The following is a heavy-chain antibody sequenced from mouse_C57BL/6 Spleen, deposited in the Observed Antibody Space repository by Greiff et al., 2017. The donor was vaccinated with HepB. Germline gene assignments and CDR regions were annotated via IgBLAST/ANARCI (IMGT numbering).Heavy chain of an antibody. Sequence: QVQLKQSGAELMKPGASVKLSCKATGYTFTGYWIEWVKQRPGHGLEWIGEILPGSGSTNYNEKFKGKATFTADTSSNTAYMQLSSLTTEDSAIYYCAARTPYYDYDSYAMDYWGQGTSVTVSS. D-gene: IGHD2-4*01. CDR1: GYTFTGYW. J-gene: IGHJ4*01. V-gene: IGHV1-9*01. CDR3: AARTPYYDYDSYAMDY. CDR2: ILPGSGST.